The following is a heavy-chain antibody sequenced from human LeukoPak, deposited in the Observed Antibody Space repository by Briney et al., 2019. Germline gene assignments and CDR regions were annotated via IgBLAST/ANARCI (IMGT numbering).Heavy chain of an antibody. CDR2: VNHSGST. J-gene: IGHJ4*02. CDR3: AGIGSIDY. V-gene: IGHV4-34*01. CDR1: GGSFSGYY. Sequence: SETLSLTCAVYGGSFSGYYWSWIRQPPGKGLEWIGEVNHSGSTNYNPSLKSQVTISVDTSKNQFSLKLSSVTAADTAVYYCAGIGSIDYWGQGTLVTVSS. D-gene: IGHD5/OR15-5a*01.